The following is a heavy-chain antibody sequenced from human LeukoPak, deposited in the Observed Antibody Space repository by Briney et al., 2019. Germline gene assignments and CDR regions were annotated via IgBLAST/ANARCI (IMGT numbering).Heavy chain of an antibody. CDR1: GGTFSSYA. Sequence: ASVKVSCKASGGTFSSYAISWVRQAPGQGLEWMGGIIPIFGTANYAHKFQGRVTITTDESTSTAYMELSSLRSEDAAVYYCARDGVRYYDFWSGLGSYYYMDVWGKGTTVTVSS. J-gene: IGHJ6*03. V-gene: IGHV1-69*05. CDR3: ARDGVRYYDFWSGLGSYYYMDV. CDR2: IIPIFGTA. D-gene: IGHD3-3*01.